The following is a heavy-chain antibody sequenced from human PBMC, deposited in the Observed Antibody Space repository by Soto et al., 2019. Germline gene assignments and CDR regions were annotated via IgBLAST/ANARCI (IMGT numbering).Heavy chain of an antibody. Sequence: ASVKVSCKASGYTFTSYGISWVRQAPGQGLEWMGWISAYNGNTNYAQKLQGRVTMTTDTSTSTAYMELRSLRSDDTAVYYCARSYVSSGYYCELYYYGMDVWGQGTTITVSS. CDR3: ARSYVSSGYYCELYYYGMDV. V-gene: IGHV1-18*01. J-gene: IGHJ6*02. CDR1: GYTFTSYG. D-gene: IGHD3-22*01. CDR2: ISAYNGNT.